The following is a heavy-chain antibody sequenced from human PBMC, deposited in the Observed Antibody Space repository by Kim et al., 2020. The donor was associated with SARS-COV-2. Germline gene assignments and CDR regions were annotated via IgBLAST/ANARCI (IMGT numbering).Heavy chain of an antibody. CDR3: ARAWYSFDY. Sequence: STTHNPTRKSRVTISVDTYKNQFSLKLSSVTAADTAVYYCARAWYSFDYWGQGTLVTVSS. D-gene: IGHD2-21*01. J-gene: IGHJ4*02. CDR2: ST. V-gene: IGHV4-59*01.